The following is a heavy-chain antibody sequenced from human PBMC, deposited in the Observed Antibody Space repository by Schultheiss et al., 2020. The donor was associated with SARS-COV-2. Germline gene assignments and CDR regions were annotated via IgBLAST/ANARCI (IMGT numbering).Heavy chain of an antibody. D-gene: IGHD2-21*02. CDR1: GGSISSYY. CDR2: IYYSGSS. Sequence: SETLSLTCTVSGGSISSYYWSWIRQPPGKGLEWIGYIYYSGSSNYDPSLKSRVTISVDTSKNQLSLKLSSVTAADTAVYYCASAVVVVTATTDAFDIWGQGTMVTVSS. V-gene: IGHV4-59*01. CDR3: ASAVVVVTATTDAFDI. J-gene: IGHJ3*02.